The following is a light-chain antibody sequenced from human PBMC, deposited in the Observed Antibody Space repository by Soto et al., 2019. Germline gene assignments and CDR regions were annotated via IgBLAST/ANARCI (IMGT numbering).Light chain of an antibody. V-gene: IGKV1-39*01. CDR3: QQSYSTPQT. CDR2: AAS. CDR1: QIISSY. Sequence: DLQMTQSPSSLSASVGDRVTITCRASQIISSYLNWYQQKPGKAPKLLIFAASSLQSGVPSRFSGSGSGTDFTLTISSLQPEDFATYYCQQSYSTPQTFGQGTKLEIK. J-gene: IGKJ2*01.